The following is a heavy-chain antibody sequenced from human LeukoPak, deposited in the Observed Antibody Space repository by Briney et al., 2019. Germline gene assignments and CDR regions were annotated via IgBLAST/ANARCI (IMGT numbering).Heavy chain of an antibody. CDR3: ARVGHSSWYGAFDY. Sequence: ASVKVSCKASGYTFTGYYMHWVRQAPGQGLEWMGWINPNSGGTNYAQKFQGRVTMTRVTSISTAYMELSRLRSDDTAVYYCARVGHSSWYGAFDYWGQGTLVTVSS. V-gene: IGHV1-2*02. J-gene: IGHJ4*02. CDR1: GYTFTGYY. D-gene: IGHD6-13*01. CDR2: INPNSGGT.